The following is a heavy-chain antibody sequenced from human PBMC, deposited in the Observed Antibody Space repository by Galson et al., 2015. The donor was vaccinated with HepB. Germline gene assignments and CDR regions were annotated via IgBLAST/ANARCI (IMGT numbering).Heavy chain of an antibody. CDR1: GFTFDDYA. Sequence: SLRLSCAASGFTFDDYAMHWVRQAPGKGLEWVSLISWDGGSTYYADSVKVRFTISRDNSKNSLYLQMNSLRAEDTALYYCAKDGGYSYASYYFDYWGQGTLVTVSS. CDR3: AKDGGYSYASYYFDY. D-gene: IGHD5-18*01. CDR2: ISWDGGST. J-gene: IGHJ4*02. V-gene: IGHV3-43D*04.